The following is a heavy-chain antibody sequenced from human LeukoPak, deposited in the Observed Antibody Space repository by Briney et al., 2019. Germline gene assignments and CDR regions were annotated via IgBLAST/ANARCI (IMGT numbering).Heavy chain of an antibody. Sequence: PSETLSLTCTVSGDSINNNYWSWIRQPAGKGLEWIGRIYTSGSTNYNPSLKSRVTMSVDTSKNQFSLKLSSVTAADTAVYYCTRREDGYNYRPEYFQHWGQGTLVTVSS. J-gene: IGHJ1*01. CDR2: IYTSGST. D-gene: IGHD5-24*01. V-gene: IGHV4-4*07. CDR3: TRREDGYNYRPEYFQH. CDR1: GDSINNNY.